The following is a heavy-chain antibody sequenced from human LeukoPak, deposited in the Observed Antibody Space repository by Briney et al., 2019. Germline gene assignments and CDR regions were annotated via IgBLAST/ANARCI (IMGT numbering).Heavy chain of an antibody. CDR2: IIPIFGTA. V-gene: IGHV1-69*05. D-gene: IGHD6-19*01. J-gene: IGHJ4*02. Sequence: ASVKVSCKASGGTFSSYAISWVRQAPGQGLEWMGGIIPIFGTANYAQKFQGRVTITTDESTSIAYMELSSLRSEDTAVYYCASVRAVAGTHDYWGQGTLVTVSS. CDR3: ASVRAVAGTHDY. CDR1: GGTFSSYA.